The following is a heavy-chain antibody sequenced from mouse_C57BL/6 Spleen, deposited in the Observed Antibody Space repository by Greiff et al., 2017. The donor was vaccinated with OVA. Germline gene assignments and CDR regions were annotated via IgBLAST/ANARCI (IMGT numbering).Heavy chain of an antibody. Sequence: VKLQESGPGLVQPSQSLSITCTVSGFSLTSYGVHWVRQPPGKGLEWLGVIWSGGSTDYNAAFISRLGISKDNSKSQVFFKRNRLQADDTAIYYCAKNSGTTMDDWGQGTSVTVSS. CDR2: IWSGGST. J-gene: IGHJ4*01. CDR1: GFSLTSYG. CDR3: AKNSGTTMDD. V-gene: IGHV2-4*01. D-gene: IGHD1-1*01.